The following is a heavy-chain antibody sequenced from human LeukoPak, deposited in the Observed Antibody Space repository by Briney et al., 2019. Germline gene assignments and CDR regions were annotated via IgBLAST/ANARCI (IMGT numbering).Heavy chain of an antibody. V-gene: IGHV1-2*02. J-gene: IGHJ3*02. CDR2: INPNSGGT. CDR1: GYTFTGYY. D-gene: IGHD1-26*01. CDR3: ARDQGSYSNAFDI. Sequence: ASVKVSCKASGYTFTGYYMHWVRQAPGQGLEWMGWINPNSGGTNYAQKFQGRVTMTRDTSISTAYMELSRLRSDDTAVYYCARDQGSYSNAFDIWGQGTMVTVSS.